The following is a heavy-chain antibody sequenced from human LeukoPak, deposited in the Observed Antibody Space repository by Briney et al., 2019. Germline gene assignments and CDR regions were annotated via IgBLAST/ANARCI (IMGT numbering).Heavy chain of an antibody. Sequence: SETLSLTCAVYGGSFSGYYWSWIRQPPGKGLEWIGEINHSGSTNYNPSLKSRVTISVDTSKNQFSLKLSSATAADTAVYYCARGQAYYGSGSYLDYWGQGTLVTVSS. V-gene: IGHV4-34*01. CDR2: INHSGST. CDR3: ARGQAYYGSGSYLDY. CDR1: GGSFSGYY. D-gene: IGHD3-10*01. J-gene: IGHJ4*02.